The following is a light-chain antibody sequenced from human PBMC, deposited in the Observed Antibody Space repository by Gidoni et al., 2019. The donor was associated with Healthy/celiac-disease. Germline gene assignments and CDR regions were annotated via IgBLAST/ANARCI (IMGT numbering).Light chain of an antibody. Sequence: DIQMTKYPSTLYASVGDRVTITCRAIQSISSWLAWYQQKPGKAPKLLIYDASSLESGVPSRFSGSGSGTEFTLTISSLQPDDFATYYCQQYNSYRYTFGQGTKLEIK. CDR3: QQYNSYRYT. V-gene: IGKV1-5*01. J-gene: IGKJ2*01. CDR2: DAS. CDR1: QSISSW.